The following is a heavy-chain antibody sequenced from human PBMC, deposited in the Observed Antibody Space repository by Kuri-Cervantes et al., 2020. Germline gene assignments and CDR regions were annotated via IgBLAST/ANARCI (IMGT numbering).Heavy chain of an antibody. Sequence: GESLKISCAASGFTFSSYGMHWARQAPGKGLEWVAVISYDGSNEYYADSVKGRFTISRDNSKNTLNLQMNSLRSEDTAVYYCAKDIGGQYSYARNYYYGMDVWGQGTTVTVSS. V-gene: IGHV3-30*18. D-gene: IGHD5-18*01. J-gene: IGHJ6*02. CDR3: AKDIGGQYSYARNYYYGMDV. CDR2: ISYDGSNE. CDR1: GFTFSSYG.